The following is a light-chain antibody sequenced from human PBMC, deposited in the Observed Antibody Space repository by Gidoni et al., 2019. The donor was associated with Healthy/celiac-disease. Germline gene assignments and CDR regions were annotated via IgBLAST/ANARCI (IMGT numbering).Light chain of an antibody. Sequence: QSVLTRPPPVSGAPGPRVTISCTGSSSNIGAGYDVHWYQQLPGTAPKLLIYGNSNRPSGVPDRFSGSKSGTSASLAITGLQAEDEADYYCQAYDSSLSAWVFGGGTKLTVL. J-gene: IGLJ3*02. CDR2: GNS. V-gene: IGLV1-40*01. CDR1: SSNIGAGYD. CDR3: QAYDSSLSAWV.